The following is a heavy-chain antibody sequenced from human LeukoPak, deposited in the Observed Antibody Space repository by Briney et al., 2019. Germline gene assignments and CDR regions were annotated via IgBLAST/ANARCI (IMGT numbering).Heavy chain of an antibody. CDR1: GYSISSGYY. CDR2: IYHSGIT. CDR3: ARDKLVFTTTSLEDYYYYMDV. J-gene: IGHJ6*03. V-gene: IGHV4-38-2*02. Sequence: SETLSLTCTVSGYSISSGYYWGWIRQPPGKGLEWIGSIYHSGITYYNPSLKSRVTISVDTSKNQFSLKLNSVTAADTAVYYCARDKLVFTTTSLEDYYYYMDVWGKGTTVIISS. D-gene: IGHD1-1*01.